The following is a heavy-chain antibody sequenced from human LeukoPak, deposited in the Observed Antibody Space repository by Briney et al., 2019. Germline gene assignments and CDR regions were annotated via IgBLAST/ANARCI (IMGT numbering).Heavy chain of an antibody. D-gene: IGHD3-10*01. V-gene: IGHV3-7*03. J-gene: IGHJ6*02. CDR1: GFTFSGFW. CDR2: IKDDGSAK. CDR3: ARELLWFGELSYGMDV. Sequence: GGSLRLSCAASGFTFSGFWMTWVRQAPGRGLEWVANIKDDGSAKYYVDSVKGRFTISRDNAKNTLYLQMNSLRAEDTAVYYCARELLWFGELSYGMDVWGQGTTVTVSS.